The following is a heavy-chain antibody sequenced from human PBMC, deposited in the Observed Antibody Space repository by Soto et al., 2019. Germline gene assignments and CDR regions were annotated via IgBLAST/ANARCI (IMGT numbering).Heavy chain of an antibody. V-gene: IGHV4-59*08. Sequence: PSETLSLTRTVSGGSISSSYWSWIRQPPGKGLEWIGYIYYSGTTSYNPSLKSRVSISLDTSKTQFYLKLSSVTAADTAMYYCARRDCSSNSCYFGFDPWGQGTLVTVSS. CDR3: ARRDCSSNSCYFGFDP. D-gene: IGHD2-2*01. CDR1: GGSISSSY. J-gene: IGHJ5*02. CDR2: IYYSGTT.